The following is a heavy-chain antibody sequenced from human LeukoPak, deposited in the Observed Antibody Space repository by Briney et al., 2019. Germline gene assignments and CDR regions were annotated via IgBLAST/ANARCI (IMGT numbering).Heavy chain of an antibody. Sequence: GASVKVSCKASGYTFTSYYIHWVRQAPGQGLEWMGWINPNSGGTNYAQKFQGRVTMTRDTSINTAYMELSRLRSDDTAVYFCAREGYYYDRSGYQVGQNDYWGQGTLVTVSS. V-gene: IGHV1-2*02. D-gene: IGHD3-22*01. J-gene: IGHJ4*02. CDR2: INPNSGGT. CDR1: GYTFTSYY. CDR3: AREGYYYDRSGYQVGQNDY.